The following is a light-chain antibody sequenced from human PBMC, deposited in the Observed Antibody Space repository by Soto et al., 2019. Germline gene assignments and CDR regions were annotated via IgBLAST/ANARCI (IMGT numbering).Light chain of an antibody. CDR2: EVS. CDR1: SSDVGGYNY. J-gene: IGLJ1*01. CDR3: NSYAGSNNGYV. V-gene: IGLV2-8*02. Sequence: QSALTQPPSAPKYPGQSVTISCTGTSSDVGGYNYVSWYQQHPGKATKLMIYEVSKRPSGVPDRLSGSKSGNKASLTVSWLQAEDESDYYCNSYAGSNNGYVFGPGTKLTVL.